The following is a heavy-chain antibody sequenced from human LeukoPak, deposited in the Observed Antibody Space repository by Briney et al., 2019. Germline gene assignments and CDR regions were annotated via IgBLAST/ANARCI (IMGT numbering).Heavy chain of an antibody. V-gene: IGHV1-8*01. D-gene: IGHD6-13*01. Sequence: ASVKVSCTASRYTFTSYDINWVRQATGQGLEWMGWMNPNRGNTGYAQKFQGRVTMTRNTSISTAYMELSSLRSEDTAVYYCARGRVAAAGTSSYYYSYYMDVWGKGTTVTVSS. CDR3: ARGRVAAAGTSSYYYSYYMDV. J-gene: IGHJ6*03. CDR1: RYTFTSYD. CDR2: MNPNRGNT.